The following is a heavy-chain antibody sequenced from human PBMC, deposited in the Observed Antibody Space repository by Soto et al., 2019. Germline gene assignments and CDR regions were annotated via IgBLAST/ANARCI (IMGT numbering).Heavy chain of an antibody. CDR3: AREEGTWFGELLLAYFDY. Sequence: GVSLRLSCAASGFTFSSYSMNWVRQAPGKGLEWVSSISSSSSYIYYADSVKGRFTISRDNAKNSLYLQMNSLRAEDTAVYYCAREEGTWFGELLLAYFDYWGQGTLVTVSS. V-gene: IGHV3-21*01. CDR2: ISSSSSYI. J-gene: IGHJ4*02. D-gene: IGHD3-10*01. CDR1: GFTFSSYS.